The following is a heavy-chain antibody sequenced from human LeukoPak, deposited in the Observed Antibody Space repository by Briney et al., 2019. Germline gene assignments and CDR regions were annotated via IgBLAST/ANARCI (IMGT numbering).Heavy chain of an antibody. CDR1: GGSISSHY. V-gene: IGHV4-59*11. CDR3: ARRSGVLNSGDSRYYLDQ. CDR2: IYYSGST. Sequence: SETLSLTCIVSGGSISSHYWSWIRQPPGKGLEYIGYIYYSGSTDYDPSLKSRVTISLDTSKNQFSLNLTSATAADTAVYYCARRSGVLNSGDSRYYLDQWGEGTLDSVFS. D-gene: IGHD2-21*01. J-gene: IGHJ4*02.